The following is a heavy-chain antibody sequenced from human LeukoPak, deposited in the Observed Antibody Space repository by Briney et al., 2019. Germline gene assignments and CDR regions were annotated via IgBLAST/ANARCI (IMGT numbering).Heavy chain of an antibody. CDR1: GFTFGSYA. D-gene: IGHD5-12*01. CDR2: NSRSGDST. CDR3: ARYSGIVTTTPTVFDY. Sequence: GGSLRLSCEASGFTFGSYAMSWVRQAPGKGLEWVSTNSRSGDSTSYSDSVKGRISISRDNSKNTVSLRLNSLRAEDTAVYYCARYSGIVTTTPTVFDYWGQGTLVTVSS. V-gene: IGHV3-23*01. J-gene: IGHJ4*02.